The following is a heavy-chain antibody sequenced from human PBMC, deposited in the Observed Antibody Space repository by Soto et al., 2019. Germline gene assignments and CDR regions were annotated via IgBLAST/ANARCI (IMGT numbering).Heavy chain of an antibody. CDR3: AREGVAPYDYYGMDV. V-gene: IGHV1-18*01. J-gene: IGHJ6*02. Sequence: ASVKVSCKASGYTFTRSGISWVRQAPGQGPEWMGWISSYNGDTNYAQTFQGRVTMTTATSTSTAYMELRSLISDDTAVYYCAREGVAPYDYYGMDVWGQGTPVTVSS. CDR1: GYTFTRSG. D-gene: IGHD5-12*01. CDR2: ISSYNGDT.